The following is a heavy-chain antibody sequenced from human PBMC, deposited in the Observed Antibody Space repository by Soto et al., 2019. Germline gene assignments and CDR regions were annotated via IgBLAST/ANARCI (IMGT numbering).Heavy chain of an antibody. Sequence: PGGSLRLSCGASGFAFSSYWMHWVRQVPGKGLVWVSRINGDGSDIKYADSVKGRFTISRDNAKNTVYLQMNSLRVEDTAVYYCARPKTIGAAAGKGWFDPWGQGTLVTVSS. D-gene: IGHD6-13*01. CDR1: GFAFSSYW. J-gene: IGHJ5*02. CDR2: INGDGSDI. V-gene: IGHV3-74*03. CDR3: ARPKTIGAAAGKGWFDP.